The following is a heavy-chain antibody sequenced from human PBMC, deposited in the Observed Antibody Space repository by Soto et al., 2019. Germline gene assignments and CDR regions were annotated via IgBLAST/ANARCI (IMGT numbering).Heavy chain of an antibody. CDR3: VRQYCSSGSCSHPDC. CDR1: GYTFTSYW. CDR2: IYPGDSDT. V-gene: IGHV5-51*01. Sequence: PGASLKISCKGSGYTFTSYWIAWVRQMPEKVLEWSGPIYPGDSDTTYSPSFQGQVTSSADKSLSTDSLQWRSLRASDTALYYCVRQYCSSGSCSHPDCWGKGPLGAFCS. J-gene: IGHJ4*02. D-gene: IGHD2-15*01.